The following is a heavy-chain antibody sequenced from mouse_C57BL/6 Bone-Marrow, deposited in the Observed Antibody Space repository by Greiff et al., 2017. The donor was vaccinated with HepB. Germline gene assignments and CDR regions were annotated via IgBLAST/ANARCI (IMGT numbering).Heavy chain of an antibody. CDR2: ISDGGSYT. Sequence: EVNVVESGGGLVKPGGSLKLSCAASGFTFSSYAMSWVRQTPEKRLEWVATISDGGSYTYYPDNVKGRFTISRDNAKNNLYLQMSHLKSEDTAMYYCARDLGRYGPYSNLFDYWGQGTTLTVSS. CDR1: GFTFSSYA. V-gene: IGHV5-4*01. J-gene: IGHJ2*01. D-gene: IGHD2-5*01. CDR3: ARDLGRYGPYSNLFDY.